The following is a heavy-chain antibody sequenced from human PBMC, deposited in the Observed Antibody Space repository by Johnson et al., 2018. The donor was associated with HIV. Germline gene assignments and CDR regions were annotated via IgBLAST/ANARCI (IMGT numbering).Heavy chain of an antibody. CDR3: ARPRTTVTQVDAFDI. V-gene: IGHV3-20*04. J-gene: IGHJ3*02. CDR2: INWTGGST. Sequence: VLLVESGGGVVRPGGSLRLSCAASGFTFDDYGMSWVRQAPGKGLEWVSGINWTGGSTYYANSVKGRFTISRDNSKNTLYLQMGSLRAEDMAVYYCARPRTTVTQVDAFDIWGQGTMVTVSS. D-gene: IGHD4-17*01. CDR1: GFTFDDYG.